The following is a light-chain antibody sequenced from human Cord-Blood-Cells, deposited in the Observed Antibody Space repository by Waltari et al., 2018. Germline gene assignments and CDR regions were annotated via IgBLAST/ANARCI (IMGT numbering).Light chain of an antibody. J-gene: IGLJ1*01. Sequence: QSALTQPASVSGSPGQSITIPCTGTSSDVGSYNLVSWYPQHPGKAPKLRIYEGRKRPSGVSNRFSGSKSGNTASLTISGLQAEDEADYYCCSYAGSSTYVFGTGTKVTVL. CDR1: SSDVGSYNL. V-gene: IGLV2-23*01. CDR3: CSYAGSSTYV. CDR2: EGR.